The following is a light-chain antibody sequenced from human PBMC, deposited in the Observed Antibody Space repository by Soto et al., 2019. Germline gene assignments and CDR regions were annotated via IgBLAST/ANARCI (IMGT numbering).Light chain of an antibody. CDR2: EVF. CDR3: SSYTTNEAHV. V-gene: IGLV2-14*01. CDR1: SNDVGAFDY. J-gene: IGLJ2*01. Sequence: QSALTQPASVSASPGQSISISCTGTSNDVGAFDYVSWYQQHPGKAPKLIIFEVFNRPSGVSTRFSGSKSGSTASLTISGLQAEDEADYFCSSYTTNEAHVFGGGTKLTVL.